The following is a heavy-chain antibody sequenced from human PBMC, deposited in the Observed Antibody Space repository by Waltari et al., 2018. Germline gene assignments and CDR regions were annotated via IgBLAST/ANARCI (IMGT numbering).Heavy chain of an antibody. CDR2: ISSSSSYI. J-gene: IGHJ6*03. Sequence: EVQLVESGGGLVKPGGSLRLSCAASGFTFSSYSMNWVRQAPGKGLEWVSSISSSSSYIYYADSVKGRFTISRDNAKNSLYLQMNSLRAEDTAVYYCAKELVPYSNYFNMDVWGKGTTVTVSS. D-gene: IGHD4-4*01. V-gene: IGHV3-21*01. CDR3: AKELVPYSNYFNMDV. CDR1: GFTFSSYS.